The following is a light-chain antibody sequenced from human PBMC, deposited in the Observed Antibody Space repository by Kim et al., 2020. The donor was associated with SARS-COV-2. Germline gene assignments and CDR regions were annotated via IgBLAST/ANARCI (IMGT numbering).Light chain of an antibody. Sequence: QLVLTQSPSASASLGASVKLTCTLSSGHDTYGIAWHQQLPEKGPRHLMTVHSDGSHSQGDDISDRFSGSSFGDERHLIISSLQSEDEADYYCQTWDTGIPVFGGGTQLTVL. CDR2: VHSDGSH. CDR1: SGHDTYG. J-gene: IGLJ2*01. CDR3: QTWDTGIPV. V-gene: IGLV4-69*02.